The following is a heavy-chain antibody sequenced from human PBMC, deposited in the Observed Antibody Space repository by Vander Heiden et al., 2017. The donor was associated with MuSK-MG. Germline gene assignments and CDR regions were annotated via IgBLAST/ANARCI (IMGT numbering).Heavy chain of an antibody. J-gene: IGHJ3*02. D-gene: IGHD2-15*01. CDR2: IIPIFGIA. V-gene: IGHV1-69*17. Sequence: QVQLVQSGAEVKKPGYSVKVSCKASGGTFSRYAARWVLQAPGQGLEWMGGIIPIFGIANYAQKFQGRVTITADKSTSTAYMELSSLRSEDTAVYYCARPSYCSGGSCSTRNAFDIWGQGTMVTVSS. CDR3: ARPSYCSGGSCSTRNAFDI. CDR1: GGTFSRYA.